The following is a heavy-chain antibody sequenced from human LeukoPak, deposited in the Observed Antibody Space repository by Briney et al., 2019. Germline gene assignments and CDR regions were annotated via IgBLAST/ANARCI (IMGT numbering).Heavy chain of an antibody. CDR1: GGYINSHSYY. V-gene: IGHV4-39*01. CDR3: VRHISTNTGYFDS. J-gene: IGHJ4*02. CDR2: VYYDGTS. D-gene: IGHD5-24*01. Sequence: PSETLSLTCTVSGGYINSHSYYWGWIRQPPGKGLEWIGSVYYDGTSYSNPSLKTRVGVFVDTSRDQFSLDLDFVTAADTALYYCVRHISTNTGYFDSCGQGTLVSVSS.